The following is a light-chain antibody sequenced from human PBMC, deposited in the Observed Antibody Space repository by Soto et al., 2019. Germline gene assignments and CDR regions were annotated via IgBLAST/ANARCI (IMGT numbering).Light chain of an antibody. V-gene: IGKV3-20*01. CDR2: GAS. CDR3: QQYGSSPQT. Sequence: EIVMTQSPATLSVAPGERATVSCRASQTVSSNLAWYQQRPGQAPRLLMYGASTRATGIPDRFSGSGSGTDFTLTISRLEPEDVAVYYCQQYGSSPQTFGQGTKVDI. J-gene: IGKJ1*01. CDR1: QTVSSN.